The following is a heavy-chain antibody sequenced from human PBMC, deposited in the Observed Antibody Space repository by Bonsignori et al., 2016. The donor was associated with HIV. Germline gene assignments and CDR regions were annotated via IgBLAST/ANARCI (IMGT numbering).Heavy chain of an antibody. CDR3: ARERVPAARHYMDV. J-gene: IGHJ6*03. CDR1: GFTVSSNY. D-gene: IGHD2-2*01. V-gene: IGHV3-66*01. Sequence: GESLKISCAASGFTVSSNYMSWVRQAPGKGLEWVSVIYSGGSTYYADSVKGRFTISRDNSKNTLYLQMNSLRAEDTAVYYCARERVPAARHYMDVWGKGTTVTVSS. CDR2: IYSGGST.